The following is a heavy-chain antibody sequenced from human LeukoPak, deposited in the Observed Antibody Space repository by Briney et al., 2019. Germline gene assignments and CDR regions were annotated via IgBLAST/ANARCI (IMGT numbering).Heavy chain of an antibody. D-gene: IGHD3-10*01. V-gene: IGHV3-72*01. CDR3: VRVWRGYYFDY. CDR2: VRNKANTYTT. Sequence: PGGSLRLSCAASGFTFSDHHMDWVRQAPGKGLEWCGRVRNKANTYTTNYAASVKGRFTISRDDPMNSLYLQMNSLKTEDTAVYYCVRVWRGYYFDYWGQGTLVTVSS. CDR1: GFTFSDHH. J-gene: IGHJ4*02.